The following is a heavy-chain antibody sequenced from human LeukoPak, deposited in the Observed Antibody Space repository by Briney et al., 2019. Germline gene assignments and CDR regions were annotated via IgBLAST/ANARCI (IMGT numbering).Heavy chain of an antibody. D-gene: IGHD6-19*01. J-gene: IGHJ4*02. CDR1: GFTFSSYA. V-gene: IGHV3-30*07. Sequence: GGSLRLSCAASGFTFSSYAMHWVRQAPGKGLEWVAVISYDGSKKYYADSVKGRFTISRDNSRNTLYLQMNSLRAEDTAVYYCAKQTGGFSSVWYPFDYAGRGTQVTVSP. CDR2: ISYDGSKK. CDR3: AKQTGGFSSVWYPFDY.